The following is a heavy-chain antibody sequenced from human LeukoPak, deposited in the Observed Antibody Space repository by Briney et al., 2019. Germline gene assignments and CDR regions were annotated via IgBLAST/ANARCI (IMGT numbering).Heavy chain of an antibody. J-gene: IGHJ4*02. D-gene: IGHD2-2*01. CDR3: ARLPAYCSSTSCYYDY. Sequence: GGSLRLSCAASGFTFSSFSMNWVRQAPGKGLEWLSYILHNSATIYYANSVKGRFTISRDNAKNSLFLQMNSLRAEDTAVYYCARLPAYCSSTSCYYDYWGQGTLVTVSS. CDR1: GFTFSSFS. V-gene: IGHV3-48*04. CDR2: ILHNSATI.